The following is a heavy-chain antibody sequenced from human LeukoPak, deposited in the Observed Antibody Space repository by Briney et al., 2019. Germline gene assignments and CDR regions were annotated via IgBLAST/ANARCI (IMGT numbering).Heavy chain of an antibody. CDR1: GFTFSSYA. CDR3: ARGYYDLVHLGY. CDR2: ISYDGSNK. V-gene: IGHV3-30-3*01. D-gene: IGHD3-3*01. J-gene: IGHJ4*02. Sequence: GGSLRLSCAASGFTFSSYAMRWVRQAPGKGLEWVAVISYDGSNKYYADSVKGRFTISRDNSKNTLYLQMNSLRAEDTAVYYCARGYYDLVHLGYWGQGTLVTVSS.